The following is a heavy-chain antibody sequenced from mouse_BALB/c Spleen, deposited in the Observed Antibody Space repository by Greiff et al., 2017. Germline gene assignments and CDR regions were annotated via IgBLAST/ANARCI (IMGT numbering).Heavy chain of an antibody. D-gene: IGHD2-1*01. Sequence: VQLQQSGAELVRPGALVKLSCKASGFNIKDYYMHWVKQRPEQGLEWIGWIDPENGNTISDPKFQGKASITADTSSNTAYMQLSSLTSEDTAVYYCARFYGNVLAMDYWGQGTAVTVSS. V-gene: IGHV14-1*02. CDR1: GFNIKDYY. CDR2: IDPENGNT. CDR3: ARFYGNVLAMDY. J-gene: IGHJ4*01.